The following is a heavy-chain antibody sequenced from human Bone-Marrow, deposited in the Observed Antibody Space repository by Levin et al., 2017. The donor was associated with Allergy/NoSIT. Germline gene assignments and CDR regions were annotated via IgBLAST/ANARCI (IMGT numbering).Heavy chain of an antibody. J-gene: IGHJ4*02. Sequence: SQTLSLTCTVSGGSFSGGGYHWSWIRQHPEKGLEWIGYISYRGTTYYNPSLKSRVTMSVDTSKTQFSLNLSSVTAADTAVYCCAREDGYVFDCWGQGTPVTVSS. CDR1: GGSFSGGGYH. CDR3: AREDGYVFDC. V-gene: IGHV4-31*03. D-gene: IGHD5-24*01. CDR2: ISYRGTT.